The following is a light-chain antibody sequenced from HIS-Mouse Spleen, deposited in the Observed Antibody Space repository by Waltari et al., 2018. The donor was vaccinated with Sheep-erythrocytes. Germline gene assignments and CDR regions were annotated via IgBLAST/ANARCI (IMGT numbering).Light chain of an antibody. Sequence: QSVLTQPPSASGTPGPRGTIPGSGGSSNFGSNTVNWYQQLPGTAPKLLIYSNNQRPSGVPDRFSGSKSGTSASLAISGLQSEDEADYYCAAWDDSLNGVVFGGGTKLTVL. CDR2: SNN. CDR3: AAWDDSLNGVV. J-gene: IGLJ2*01. CDR1: SSNFGSNT. V-gene: IGLV1-44*01.